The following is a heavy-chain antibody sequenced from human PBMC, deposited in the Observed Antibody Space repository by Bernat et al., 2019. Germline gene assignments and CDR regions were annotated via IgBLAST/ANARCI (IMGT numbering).Heavy chain of an antibody. Sequence: EVQVVESGGNLVQPGGSLRLSCAASGFTFSTYWMSWVRQAPGKGLECVAITKYDESAKYYVDSVKGRFTISRDNARSLLFLQMNSLRAEDTAVYYCARDVQGPYKYYTDVWGKGTTVTVSS. CDR3: ARDVQGPYKYYTDV. J-gene: IGHJ6*03. CDR1: GFTFSTYW. D-gene: IGHD1-14*01. CDR2: TKYDESAK. V-gene: IGHV3-7*04.